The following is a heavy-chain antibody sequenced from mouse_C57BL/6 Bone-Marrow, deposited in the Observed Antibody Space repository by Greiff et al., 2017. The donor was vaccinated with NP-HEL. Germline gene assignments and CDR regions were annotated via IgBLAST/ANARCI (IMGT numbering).Heavy chain of an antibody. D-gene: IGHD2-5*01. CDR3: AREGCSNHDWFAY. J-gene: IGHJ3*01. Sequence: EVQVVESGPELVKPGDSVKISCKASGYSFTGYFMNWVMQSHGKSLEWIGRINPYNGDTFYNQKFKGKATLTVDKSSSTANMELRSLTSEDSAVYYCAREGCSNHDWFAYWGQGTLVTVSA. CDR2: INPYNGDT. CDR1: GYSFTGYF. V-gene: IGHV1-20*01.